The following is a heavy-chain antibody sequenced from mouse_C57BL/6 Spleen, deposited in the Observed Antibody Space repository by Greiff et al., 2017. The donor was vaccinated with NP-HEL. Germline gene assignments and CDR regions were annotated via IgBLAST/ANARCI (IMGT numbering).Heavy chain of an antibody. J-gene: IGHJ2*01. V-gene: IGHV1-76*01. CDR1: GYTFTDYY. CDR2: IYPGSGNT. Sequence: QVQLQQSGAELVRPGASVKLSCKASGYTFTDYYINWVKQRPGQGLEWIARIYPGSGNTYYNEKFKGKATLTAEKSSSTAYMQLRSLTSEDSAVYFCARGYYTFDYWGQGTTLTVSS. CDR3: ARGYYTFDY. D-gene: IGHD2-12*01.